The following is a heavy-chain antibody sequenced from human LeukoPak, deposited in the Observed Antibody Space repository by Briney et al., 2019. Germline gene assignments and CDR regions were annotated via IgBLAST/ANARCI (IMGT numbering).Heavy chain of an antibody. CDR3: ASRGLSSAPRGPFDY. CDR2: INHSGST. J-gene: IGHJ4*02. D-gene: IGHD6-6*01. V-gene: IGHV4-34*01. Sequence: SETLSLTCAVYGGSFSGYYWSWIRQPPGKGLEWIGEINHSGSTNYNPSLKSRVTISVDTSKNQFSLKLSSVTAADTAVYYCASRGLSSAPRGPFDYWGQGTLVTVSS. CDR1: GGSFSGYY.